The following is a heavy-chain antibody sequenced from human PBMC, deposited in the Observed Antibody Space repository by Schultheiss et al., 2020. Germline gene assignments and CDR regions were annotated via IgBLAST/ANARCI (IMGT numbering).Heavy chain of an antibody. Sequence: SQTLSLTCTVSGGSISSSSYYWGWIRQPPGKGLEWIGSIYYSGSTYYNPSLKSRVTISVDTSKKQFSLKLSSVTAADTAVYFCARDSQVGASFDYWGQGTLVTVYS. CDR2: IYYSGST. D-gene: IGHD1-26*01. J-gene: IGHJ4*02. CDR1: GGSISSSSYY. V-gene: IGHV4-39*02. CDR3: ARDSQVGASFDY.